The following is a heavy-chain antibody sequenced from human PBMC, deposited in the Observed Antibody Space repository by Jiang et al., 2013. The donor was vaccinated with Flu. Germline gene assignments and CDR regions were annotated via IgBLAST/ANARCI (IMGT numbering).Heavy chain of an antibody. Sequence: GAEVKKPGASVKVSCKASGYTFTSYGISWVRQAPGQGLEWMGWISAYNGNTNYAQKLQGRVTMTTDTSTSTAYMELRSLRSDDTAVYYCARDLSGATIGSGYYSPYYYYGMDVWGQGTTVTVSS. V-gene: IGHV1-18*01. CDR2: ISAYNGNT. D-gene: IGHD3-22*01. CDR3: ARDLSGATIGSGYYSPYYYYGMDV. CDR1: GYTFTSYG. J-gene: IGHJ6*02.